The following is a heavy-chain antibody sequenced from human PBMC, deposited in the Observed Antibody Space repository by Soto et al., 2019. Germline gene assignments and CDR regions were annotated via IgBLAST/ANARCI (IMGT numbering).Heavy chain of an antibody. Sequence: PSETLSLTCAVSGYSISSGYYWGWIRQPPGKGLEWIGSIYHSGSTYYNPSLKSRVTISVDTSKNQFSLKLSSVTAADTAVYYCASERFLEWLLGRTPPGYYGMDVWGQGTTVTVSS. V-gene: IGHV4-38-2*01. CDR3: ASERFLEWLLGRTPPGYYGMDV. J-gene: IGHJ6*02. CDR2: IYHSGST. D-gene: IGHD3-3*01. CDR1: GYSISSGYY.